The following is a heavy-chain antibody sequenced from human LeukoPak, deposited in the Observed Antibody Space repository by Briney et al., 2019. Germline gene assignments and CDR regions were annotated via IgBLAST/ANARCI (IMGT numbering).Heavy chain of an antibody. CDR1: GGSIRSGDHH. V-gene: IGHV4-39*07. J-gene: IGHJ6*03. D-gene: IGHD2-15*01. Sequence: NPSETLSPTCSVSGGSIRSGDHHWAWVRQPPGKGLEFIGSLDESGRPYYNRPLKSRVSISGDTSGKQFSLNLTSVTAADTAVYFCARDLGGYPFFMDVWGRGTTVIVSS. CDR3: ARDLGGYPFFMDV. CDR2: LDESGRP.